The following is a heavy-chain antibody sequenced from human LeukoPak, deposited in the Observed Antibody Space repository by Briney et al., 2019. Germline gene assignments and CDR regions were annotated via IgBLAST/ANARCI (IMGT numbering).Heavy chain of an antibody. D-gene: IGHD3-10*01. V-gene: IGHV4-34*01. CDR3: AREKEGYYGSGSYYIFDY. J-gene: IGHJ4*02. Sequence: PSETLSLTCAVYGGSFSGYYWSWIRQPPGKGLEWIGEINHSGSTNYNPSLKSRVTISVDTSKNQFSLKLSSVTAADTAVYYCAREKEGYYGSGSYYIFDYWGQGTLVTVSS. CDR2: INHSGST. CDR1: GGSFSGYY.